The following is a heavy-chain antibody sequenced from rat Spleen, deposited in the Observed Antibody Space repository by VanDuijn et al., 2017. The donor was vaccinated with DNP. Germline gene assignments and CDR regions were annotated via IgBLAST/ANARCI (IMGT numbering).Heavy chain of an antibody. D-gene: IGHD1-9*01. CDR3: TTNYGYNYGFAY. CDR1: GFSLTSYG. V-gene: IGHV2S13*01. J-gene: IGHJ2*01. CDR2: IWSGGNT. Sequence: QVQLKESGPGLVQPSQTLSLTCTVSGFSLTSYGVSWVRQPPGKGLEWMGVIWSGGNTDYNSALKPRLSISRDTSESQVFLTVNSLQTDDTGTYYCTTNYGYNYGFAYWGQGVMVTVSS.